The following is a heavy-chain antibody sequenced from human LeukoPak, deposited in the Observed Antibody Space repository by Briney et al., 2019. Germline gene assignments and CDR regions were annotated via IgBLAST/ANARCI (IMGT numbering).Heavy chain of an antibody. D-gene: IGHD4/OR15-4a*01. CDR3: AKAMTLSNYDWYYFDY. J-gene: IGHJ4*02. CDR2: IYTGGST. V-gene: IGHV3-53*01. CDR1: GFTVSSNY. Sequence: GGSLRLSCAASGFTVSSNYMSWVRQAPGKGLECVSVIYTGGSTFYTDSVKGRFTISRDNSKNTLYLQMDSLRAEDTAVYFCAKAMTLSNYDWYYFDYWGQGSLVTVSS.